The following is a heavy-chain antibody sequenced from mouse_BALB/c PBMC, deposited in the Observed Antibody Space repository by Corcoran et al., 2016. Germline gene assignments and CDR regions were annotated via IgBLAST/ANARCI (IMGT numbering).Heavy chain of an antibody. CDR3: ATYYGNYYAMVY. CDR1: GYSIASGYY. J-gene: IGHJ4*01. D-gene: IGHD2-10*01. CDR2: ISYDGSN. Sequence: DVQLHESGPGLVKPSQSLSLTCSVTGYSIASGYYWNWIRQFPGNKLEWMGYISYDGSNNYNPSLKNRSSITRDTSKNQFFLKLNSVTTEDTATYYCATYYGNYYAMVYWGQGTSVTVSS. V-gene: IGHV3-6*02.